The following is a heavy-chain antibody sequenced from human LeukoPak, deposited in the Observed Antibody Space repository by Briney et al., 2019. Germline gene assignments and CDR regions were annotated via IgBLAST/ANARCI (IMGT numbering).Heavy chain of an antibody. CDR2: ISGSGGST. J-gene: IGHJ4*02. Sequence: PGGSLRLSCAASGFTFSSYAMSWVRQAPGKGLEWVSAISGSGGSTYYADSVKGRFTISRDNSKNTLYLQMNSLRAEDTAVYYCAKEGGSGSYYQYYFDYWGQGTLVTVSS. CDR3: AKEGGSGSYYQYYFDY. CDR1: GFTFSSYA. D-gene: IGHD3-10*01. V-gene: IGHV3-23*01.